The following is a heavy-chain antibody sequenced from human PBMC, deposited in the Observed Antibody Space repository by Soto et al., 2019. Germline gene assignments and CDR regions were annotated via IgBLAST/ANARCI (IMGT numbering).Heavy chain of an antibody. CDR2: ISYDGSNK. CDR3: AKELELLSDYYYGMDV. V-gene: IGHV3-30*18. D-gene: IGHD1-7*01. Sequence: GGSLRLSCAASGFTFSSYGMHWVRQAPGKGLEWVAVISYDGSNKYYADSVKGRFTISRDNSKNTLYLQMNSLRAEDTAVYYCAKELELLSDYYYGMDVWGQGTTVTVSS. CDR1: GFTFSSYG. J-gene: IGHJ6*02.